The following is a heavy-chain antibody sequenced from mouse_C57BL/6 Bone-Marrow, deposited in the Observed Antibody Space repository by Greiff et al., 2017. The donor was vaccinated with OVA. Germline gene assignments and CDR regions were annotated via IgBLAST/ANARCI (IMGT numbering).Heavy chain of an antibody. V-gene: IGHV1-18*01. D-gene: IGHD1-1*01. CDR3: ARITTVVATEWYFDV. CDR2: INPNNGGT. Sequence: EVQLQQSGPELVKPGASVKIPCKASAYTFTDYNMDWVKQSHGKSLEWIGDINPNNGGTIYNQKFKGKATLTVDKSSSTAYMELRSLTSEDTAVYYGARITTVVATEWYFDVWGTGTTVTVSS. CDR1: AYTFTDYN. J-gene: IGHJ1*03.